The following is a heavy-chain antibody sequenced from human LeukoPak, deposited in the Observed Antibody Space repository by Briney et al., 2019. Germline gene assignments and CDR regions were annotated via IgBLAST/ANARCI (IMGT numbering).Heavy chain of an antibody. J-gene: IGHJ6*03. D-gene: IGHD3-10*01. V-gene: IGHV3-23*01. CDR3: AKEGGFGENDDSYYMDV. CDR1: GFTFSSYA. CDR2: ISGSGGST. Sequence: PGGSLRLSCAASGFTFSSYAMSWVRQAPGKGLEWVSAISGSGGSTYYADSVRGRFTISRDNSKNTLYLQMNSLRAEDTAVYYCAKEGGFGENDDSYYMDVWGKGTTVTVSS.